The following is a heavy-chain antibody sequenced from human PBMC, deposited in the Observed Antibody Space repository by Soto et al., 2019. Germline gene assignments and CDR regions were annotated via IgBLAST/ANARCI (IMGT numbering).Heavy chain of an antibody. CDR2: LRGSGGST. J-gene: IGHJ4*02. V-gene: IGHV3-23*01. D-gene: IGHD5-18*01. CDR1: GFTFSSYT. CDR3: AKEAGYSYGYVERDY. Sequence: GGSLRLSCAASGFTFSSYTMSWVRQAPGKGLEWVSALRGSGGSTYYADSVKGRFAISRDNSKNTLYLQMNSLRAEDTAVYYCAKEAGYSYGYVERDYWGQGTLVTVSS.